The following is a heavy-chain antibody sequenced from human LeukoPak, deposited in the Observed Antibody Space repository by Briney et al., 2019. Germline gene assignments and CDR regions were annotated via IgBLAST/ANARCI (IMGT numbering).Heavy chain of an antibody. J-gene: IGHJ4*02. Sequence: ASVKVSCKVSGYTLTELSMHWVRQAPGKGLEWMGGFDPEDGETIYAQKFQGRVTMTEDTSTDTAYMELSSLRSEDTAVYYCATGQYYYGSGSYHYYFDYWGQGTLVTVSS. CDR2: FDPEDGET. CDR3: ATGQYYYGSGSYHYYFDY. D-gene: IGHD3-10*01. V-gene: IGHV1-24*01. CDR1: GYTLTELS.